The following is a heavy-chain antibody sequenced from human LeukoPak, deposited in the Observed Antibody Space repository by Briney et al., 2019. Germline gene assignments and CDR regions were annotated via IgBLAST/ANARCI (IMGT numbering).Heavy chain of an antibody. V-gene: IGHV4-4*07. D-gene: IGHD3-9*01. CDR1: GGSISTYY. CDR3: ARDDFEYSVHDGMDV. Sequence: SETLSLTCSVSGGSISTYYWSWIRQPAGKGLEWIGRVYRSGDTNYNPSLKSRVTMSVDTSKNQISLRLRSVTAADTAVYYCARDDFEYSVHDGMDVWGQGTTVTVSS. J-gene: IGHJ6*02. CDR2: VYRSGDT.